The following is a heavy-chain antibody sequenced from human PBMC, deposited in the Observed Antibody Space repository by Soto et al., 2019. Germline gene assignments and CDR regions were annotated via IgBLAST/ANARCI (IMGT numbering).Heavy chain of an antibody. Sequence: SETLSLTCAVSGYSISSGYYWGWIRQPPVKGLEWIGSIYHSGSTYYNPSLKSRVTISVDTSKNQFPLKLSSVTAADTAVYYCARDSVAVAGTKVDYGTDVWGQGTTVTVSS. CDR3: ARDSVAVAGTKVDYGTDV. V-gene: IGHV4-38-2*02. J-gene: IGHJ6*02. D-gene: IGHD6-19*01. CDR1: GYSISSGYY. CDR2: IYHSGST.